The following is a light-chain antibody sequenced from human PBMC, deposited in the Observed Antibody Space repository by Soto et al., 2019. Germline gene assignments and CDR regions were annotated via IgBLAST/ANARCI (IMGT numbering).Light chain of an antibody. CDR2: GAS. CDR1: QAINNN. CDR3: QQYGSSGT. Sequence: VLTQAPDTRSVSPGERATLSCRASQAINNNVAWYQLKDGQVPRLLIYGASTRAADVPARFSGGGSGTEFTLTIRRLEPEDFAVYYCQQYGSSGTFGQGTKVDIK. J-gene: IGKJ1*01. V-gene: IGKV3-15*01.